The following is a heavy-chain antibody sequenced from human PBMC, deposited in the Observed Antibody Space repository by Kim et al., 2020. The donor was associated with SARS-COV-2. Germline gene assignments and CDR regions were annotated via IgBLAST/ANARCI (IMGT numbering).Heavy chain of an antibody. CDR2: IYPGDSDT. J-gene: IGHJ5*02. CDR1: GYSFTTYW. D-gene: IGHD1-26*01. V-gene: IGHV5-51*01. Sequence: GESLKISCKGSGYSFTTYWIGWVRQMPGKGLEWMGIIYPGDSDTRYSPSFQGQVTISADKSISTAYLQWNSLKASDTAMYYCARNLGGSQFDWRFDPWGQGTLVTVSS. CDR3: ARNLGGSQFDWRFDP.